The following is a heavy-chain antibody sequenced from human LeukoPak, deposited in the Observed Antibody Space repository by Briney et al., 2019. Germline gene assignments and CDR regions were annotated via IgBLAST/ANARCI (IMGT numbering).Heavy chain of an antibody. V-gene: IGHV1-2*02. CDR3: ASISHVWSGYYTAHFDY. CDR1: GYTFTDYY. J-gene: IGHJ4*02. Sequence: GVSVKVSCKTSGYTFTDYYMHWVRQAPGQGHEWMGWINPNSGDTNYAQKFQGRVTMTRDTSITTAYMELSRLKSDDTAVYYCASISHVWSGYYTAHFDYWGQGTLVTVSS. D-gene: IGHD3-3*02. CDR2: INPNSGDT.